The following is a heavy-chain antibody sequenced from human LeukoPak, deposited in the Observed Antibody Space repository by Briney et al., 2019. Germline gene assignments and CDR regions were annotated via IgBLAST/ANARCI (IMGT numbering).Heavy chain of an antibody. Sequence: PSETLSLTCTVSGYSISSGYYWGWIRQPPGKGLEWIGSIYHSGSTYYNPSLKSRVTISVDTSKNQFSLKLSSVTAADTAVYYCARGRVTAVAGRGYYDYWGQGTLVTVSS. CDR1: GYSISSGYY. CDR3: ARGRVTAVAGRGYYDY. J-gene: IGHJ4*02. D-gene: IGHD6-19*01. V-gene: IGHV4-38-2*02. CDR2: IYHSGST.